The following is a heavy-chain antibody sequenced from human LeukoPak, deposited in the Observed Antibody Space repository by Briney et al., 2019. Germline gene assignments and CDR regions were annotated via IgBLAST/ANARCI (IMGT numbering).Heavy chain of an antibody. CDR2: IYYSGST. V-gene: IGHV4-39*01. J-gene: IGHJ4*02. CDR1: GRSISSSSDY. CDR3: ARQGSIWYTDCNCFDY. Sequence: PSETLSLTCTVSGRSISSSSDYSGWIRQPPGKGLEWIGSIYYSGSTYYNPSLKCRMTISLITSKNQLNLKLISVTAADTAVYYCARQGSIWYTDCNCFDYWGQGTLVTVSS. D-gene: IGHD6-13*01.